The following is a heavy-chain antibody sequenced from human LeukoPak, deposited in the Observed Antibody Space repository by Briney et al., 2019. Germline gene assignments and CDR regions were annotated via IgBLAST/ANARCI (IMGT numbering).Heavy chain of an antibody. D-gene: IGHD3-9*01. Sequence: PGGSLRLSCAASGFTFSSYSMTWVRQAPGKGLEWVSSISSSSSYIYYADSAKGRFTISRDNAKNSLYLQMNSLRAEDTAVYYCARGPSMNYDILTGSFDYWGQGTLVTVSS. CDR3: ARGPSMNYDILTGSFDY. V-gene: IGHV3-21*01. CDR1: GFTFSSYS. J-gene: IGHJ4*02. CDR2: ISSSSSYI.